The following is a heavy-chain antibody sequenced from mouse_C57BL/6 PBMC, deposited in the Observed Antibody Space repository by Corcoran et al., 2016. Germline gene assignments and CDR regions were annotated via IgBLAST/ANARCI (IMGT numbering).Heavy chain of an antibody. D-gene: IGHD1-1*01. Sequence: EVQLQQYGPELVKPGASVKISCKASGYTFTDYYMNWVKQSHGKSLEWIGDINPNNGGTSYNQKFKGKATLTVDKSSSTAYMELRSLTSEDSAVYYCARPSYGRVYFDYWGQGTTLTVSS. V-gene: IGHV1-26*01. CDR2: INPNNGGT. J-gene: IGHJ2*01. CDR1: GYTFTDYY. CDR3: ARPSYGRVYFDY.